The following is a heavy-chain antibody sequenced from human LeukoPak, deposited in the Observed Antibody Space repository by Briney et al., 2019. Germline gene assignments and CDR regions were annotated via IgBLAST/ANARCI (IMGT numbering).Heavy chain of an antibody. V-gene: IGHV3-9*01. CDR2: ISWNSGSI. D-gene: IGHD1-26*01. J-gene: IGHJ5*02. CDR1: GFTFDDYA. CDR3: AKDRVCEIGANWFDP. Sequence: GGSLRLSCAASGFTFDDYAMHWVRQAPGKGLEWVSGISWNSGSIGYADSVKGRFTISRDNAKNSLYLQMNSLRAEDTAFYYCAKDRVCEIGANWFDPWGQGTLVTVSS.